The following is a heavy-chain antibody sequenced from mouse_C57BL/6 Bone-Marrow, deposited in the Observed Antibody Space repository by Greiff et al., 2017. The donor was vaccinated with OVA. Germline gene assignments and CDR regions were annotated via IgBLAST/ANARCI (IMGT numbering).Heavy chain of an antibody. CDR1: GYTFTSYW. Sequence: VKLVESGTVLARPGASVKMSCKTSGYTFTSYWMDWVKQRPGQGLEWIGNIYPSDSETHYNQKFKDKATLTVDKSSSTAYMQLSSLTSEDSAVYYCARGDYWGQGTTLTVSS. V-gene: IGHV1-61*01. CDR3: ARGDY. CDR2: IYPSDSET. J-gene: IGHJ2*01.